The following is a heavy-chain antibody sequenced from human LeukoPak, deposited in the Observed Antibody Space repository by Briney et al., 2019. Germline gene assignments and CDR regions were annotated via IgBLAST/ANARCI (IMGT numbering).Heavy chain of an antibody. V-gene: IGHV3-30*02. D-gene: IGHD3-16*01. CDR2: IRYDGSNK. CDR1: GFTFSSYG. J-gene: IGHJ5*02. Sequence: PGGSLRLSCAASGFTFSSYGMHWVRQAPGKGLEWVAFIRYDGSNKYYADSVKGRFTISRDNSKNTLYLQMNSLRAEDTAVYYCAKEGLDMITFGGGFDPWGQGTLVTVPS. CDR3: AKEGLDMITFGGGFDP.